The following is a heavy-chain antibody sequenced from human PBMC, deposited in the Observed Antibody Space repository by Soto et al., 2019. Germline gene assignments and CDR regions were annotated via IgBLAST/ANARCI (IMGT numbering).Heavy chain of an antibody. CDR3: ASYSPFRYEPGLDY. Sequence: PSETLSLTCTVSGGSISSSSYYWGWIRQPPGKGLEWIGSIYYSGSTYYNPSLKSRVTISVDTSKNQFSLKLSSVTAADTAVYYCASYSPFRYEPGLDYWGQGTLVTVSS. D-gene: IGHD5-12*01. CDR2: IYYSGST. CDR1: GGSISSSSYY. V-gene: IGHV4-39*01. J-gene: IGHJ4*02.